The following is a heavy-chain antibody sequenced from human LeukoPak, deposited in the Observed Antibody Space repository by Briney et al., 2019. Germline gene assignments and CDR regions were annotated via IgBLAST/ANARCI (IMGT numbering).Heavy chain of an antibody. D-gene: IGHD3-22*01. J-gene: IGHJ4*02. V-gene: IGHV4-39*01. CDR2: IYYTGNT. CDR3: ARLGYYSDSGAIYYFAF. CDR1: GGSISSYY. Sequence: PSETLSLTCTVSGGSISSYYWGWIRQAPGKGLEWLGTIYYTGNTYYNPSLKSRVTISVDTSKNQFSLKLSSVTAADTAVFYCARLGYYSDSGAIYYFAFWGQGTLVTVSS.